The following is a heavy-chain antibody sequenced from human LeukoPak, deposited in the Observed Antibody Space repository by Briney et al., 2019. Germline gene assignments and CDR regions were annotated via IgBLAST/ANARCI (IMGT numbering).Heavy chain of an antibody. CDR2: IYYSGST. CDR3: ARREFGRWFDP. D-gene: IGHD2/OR15-2a*01. V-gene: IGHV4-39*01. J-gene: IGHJ5*02. Sequence: SETLSLTCTLSGGSVSSSSYYGDWIRQPPGKGLEWIGSIYYSGSTYYNPSLKSRVTMSVDTSKNQFSLKLTSVTAADTAVYYCARREFGRWFDPWGQGTLVTVSS. CDR1: GGSVSSSSYY.